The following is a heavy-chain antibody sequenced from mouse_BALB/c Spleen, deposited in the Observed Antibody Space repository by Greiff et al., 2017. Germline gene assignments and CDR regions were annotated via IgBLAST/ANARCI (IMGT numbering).Heavy chain of an antibody. D-gene: IGHD1-1*01. CDR2: ISSGGGST. J-gene: IGHJ2*01. V-gene: IGHV5-12-1*01. Sequence: EVKVVESGGGLVKPGGSLKLSCAASGFAFSSYDMSWVRQTPEKRLEWVAYISSGGGSTYYPDTVKGRFTISRDNAKNTLYLQMSSLKSEDTAMYYCARQGGYYGSRFDYWGQGTTLTVSS. CDR3: ARQGGYYGSRFDY. CDR1: GFAFSSYD.